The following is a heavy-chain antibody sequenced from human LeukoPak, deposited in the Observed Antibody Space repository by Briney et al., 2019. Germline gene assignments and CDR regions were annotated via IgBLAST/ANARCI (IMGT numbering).Heavy chain of an antibody. CDR1: GGSMSRYY. J-gene: IGHJ4*02. CDR3: AAAAYGSGSYTVDY. CDR2: IHYSGST. Sequence: SETLSLTCTVSGGSMSRYYWSWIRQPPGKGLEWIGYIHYSGSTNYNPSLKSRITISVDTSKNQFSLKLSSVTAADTAVYYCAAAAYGSGSYTVDYWGQGTLVTVSS. V-gene: IGHV4-59*03. D-gene: IGHD3-10*01.